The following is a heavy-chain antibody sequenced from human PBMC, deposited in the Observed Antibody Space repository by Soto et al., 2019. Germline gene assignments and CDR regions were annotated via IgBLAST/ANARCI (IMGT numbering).Heavy chain of an antibody. Sequence: AXVKVSCKASGYTFTSYYITWVRQATVQGLEWMGCMNPNSGNTGYAQKFQGRVTMTRNTSISTAYMELSSLRSEDTAVYYCARGVVDGDYYFDYWGQGTLVTVSS. V-gene: IGHV1-8*01. CDR2: MNPNSGNT. CDR3: ARGVVDGDYYFDY. J-gene: IGHJ4*02. D-gene: IGHD4-17*01. CDR1: GYTFTSYY.